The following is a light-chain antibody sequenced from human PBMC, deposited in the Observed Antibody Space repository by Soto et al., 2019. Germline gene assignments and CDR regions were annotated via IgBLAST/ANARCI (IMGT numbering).Light chain of an antibody. J-gene: IGKJ1*01. CDR1: QSVSSN. Sequence: EIVLTQSPGTLSLSPGERATLSCLASQSVSSNLAWYQQKPGQAPRLLFYGASTRATGIPARFSGSGSGTEFTLTISSLQSEDFAVYYCQQYNNWPRTFGQGTKVDIK. V-gene: IGKV3-15*01. CDR3: QQYNNWPRT. CDR2: GAS.